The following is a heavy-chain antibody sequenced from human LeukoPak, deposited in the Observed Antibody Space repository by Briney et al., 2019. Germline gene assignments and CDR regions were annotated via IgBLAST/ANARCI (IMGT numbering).Heavy chain of an antibody. CDR2: MNPNSGGT. Sequence: ASVKVSCKASGYPFTTYDINWVRQAPGQGLEWVAWMNPNSGGTVYAQKFQGRVTLARDTSIGTAYMELNSLRSEDTAVYYCARGAIFGVTTGGYGMDVWGQGTTVTVSS. V-gene: IGHV1-8*01. CDR3: ARGAIFGVTTGGYGMDV. CDR1: GYPFTTYD. J-gene: IGHJ6*02. D-gene: IGHD3-3*01.